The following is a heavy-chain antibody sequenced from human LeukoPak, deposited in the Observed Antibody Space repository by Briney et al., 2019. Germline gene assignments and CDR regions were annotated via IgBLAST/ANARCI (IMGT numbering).Heavy chain of an antibody. V-gene: IGHV3-33*01. CDR1: GVSLSSHG. J-gene: IGHJ4*02. CDR2: TWSDGRSE. CDR3: ARDRGNDYFDS. Sequence: GGSLRLSCVVSGVSLSSHGMHWVRQAPGRRLEWLTFTWSDGRSEYYAGSVKGRFSVSRDNSKNTVYLQIDSLRVEDTAVYYCARDRGNDYFDSWGQGTLVTVSS.